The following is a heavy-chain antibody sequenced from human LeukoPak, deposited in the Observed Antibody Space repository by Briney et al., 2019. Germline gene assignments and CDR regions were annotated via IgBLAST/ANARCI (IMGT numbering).Heavy chain of an antibody. D-gene: IGHD6-13*01. CDR1: GGSISSYY. J-gene: IGHJ4*02. V-gene: IGHV4-59*01. CDR2: IYYSGST. Sequence: SETLSLTCTVSGGSISSYYWSWIRQPPGKGLEWIGYIYYSGSTNYNPSLKSRVTISVDTSKNQFSLKLSSVTAEDTALYYCATEGPNAAPGMWYWGQGTLVTVSS. CDR3: ATEGPNAAPGMWY.